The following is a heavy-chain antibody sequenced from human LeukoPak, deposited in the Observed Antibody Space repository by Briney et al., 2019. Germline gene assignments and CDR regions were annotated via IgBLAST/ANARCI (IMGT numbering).Heavy chain of an antibody. CDR2: ITASGNT. CDR3: AGWAPDWGVSDL. D-gene: IGHD7-27*01. CDR1: GTPISSDNNY. J-gene: IGHJ5*02. V-gene: IGHV4-61*02. Sequence: PSETLSLTCTVSGTPISSDNNYWSWIRQPAGKGLEWIGRITASGNTIYNPSLKSRLTISVHASKNQLSLRVTSLTGADTAIYCCAGWAPDWGVSDLWGQGTLVTVSS.